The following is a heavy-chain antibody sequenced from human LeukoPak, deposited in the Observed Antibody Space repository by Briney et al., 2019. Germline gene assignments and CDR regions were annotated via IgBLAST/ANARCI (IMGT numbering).Heavy chain of an antibody. J-gene: IGHJ4*02. V-gene: IGHV3-74*01. Sequence: GGSLRLYCAAYGFTFSTYWMHWDRQAQGKGLVWVSRINTDGRSTTYADSVKGRFTISRDNAKNTLYLQINSLRAEDTAVYYCASDNTGCSNGVCPDYWGQGTLVTVSS. CDR3: ASDNTGCSNGVCPDY. CDR1: GFTFSTYW. D-gene: IGHD2-8*01. CDR2: INTDGRST.